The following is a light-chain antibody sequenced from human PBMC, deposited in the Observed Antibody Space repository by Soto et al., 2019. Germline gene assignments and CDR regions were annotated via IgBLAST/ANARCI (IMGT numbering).Light chain of an antibody. Sequence: QSALTQPASVSGSPGQSITISCTGTSSDVGDYNYVSWYQHHPGKAPKLTIYDVSNRPSGVSNRFSGSKSGNTASLTISGLQDEDEADYYCSSYTGTSTRWVFGGGTKLTVL. V-gene: IGLV2-14*03. CDR3: SSYTGTSTRWV. CDR1: SSDVGDYNY. J-gene: IGLJ3*02. CDR2: DVS.